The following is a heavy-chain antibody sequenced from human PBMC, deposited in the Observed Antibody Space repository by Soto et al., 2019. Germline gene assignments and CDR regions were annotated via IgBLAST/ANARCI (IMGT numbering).Heavy chain of an antibody. D-gene: IGHD3-22*01. CDR2: ISYDGRNK. CDR1: GFTFRSYA. J-gene: IGHJ4*02. Sequence: GGSLRLSCGASGFTFRSYAMHWVRQTPGKGLEWVAVISYDGRNKHYADSVKGRFSISRDNSKNMLYLQMDSLSTEDTAVYYCVRSMIIVVRLIGLDYWGQGTLVTFSS. V-gene: IGHV3-30*04. CDR3: VRSMIIVVRLIGLDY.